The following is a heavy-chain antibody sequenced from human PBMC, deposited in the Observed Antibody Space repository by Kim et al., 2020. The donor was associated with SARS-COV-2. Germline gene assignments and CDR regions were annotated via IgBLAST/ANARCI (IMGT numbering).Heavy chain of an antibody. CDR2: ISAYNGNT. Sequence: ASVKVSCKASGYTFTSYGISWVRQAPGQGLEWMGWISAYNGNTNYAQKLQGRVTMTTDTSTSTAYMELRSLRSDDTAVYYCARDTLRGYSFRGLYAFDIWGQGTMVTVSS. D-gene: IGHD5-18*01. V-gene: IGHV1-18*01. J-gene: IGHJ3*02. CDR1: GYTFTSYG. CDR3: ARDTLRGYSFRGLYAFDI.